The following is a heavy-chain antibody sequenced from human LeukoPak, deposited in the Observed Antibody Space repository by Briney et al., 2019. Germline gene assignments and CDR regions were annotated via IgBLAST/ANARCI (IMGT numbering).Heavy chain of an antibody. CDR3: ARHGDYYDSSGPLDY. Sequence: SETLSLTCTVSGGSISSSSYYWGWIRQPPGKGLEWIGSIYYSGSTYYNPSLKSRFTTSVDTSKNQFSLKLSSVTAADTAVYYCARHGDYYDSSGPLDYWGQGTLVTVSS. CDR2: IYYSGST. J-gene: IGHJ4*02. CDR1: GGSISSSSYY. V-gene: IGHV4-39*01. D-gene: IGHD3-22*01.